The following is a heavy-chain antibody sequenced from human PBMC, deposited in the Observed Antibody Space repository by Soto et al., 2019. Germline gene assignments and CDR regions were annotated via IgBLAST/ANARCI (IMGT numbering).Heavy chain of an antibody. D-gene: IGHD1-26*01. CDR2: ISGSGSST. CDR1: GFTFTNYA. J-gene: IGHJ6*02. CDR3: AYFTALNYYYGMDV. V-gene: IGHV3-23*01. Sequence: EVQLLESRGGLVQPGGSLRLSCAASGFTFTNYAMSWVRQAPGKGLEWVSAISGSGSSTYYADSVKGRFTISRDNSENTLFLQMNSLRAEDTAVYYCAYFTALNYYYGMDVWGQGTTVTVSS.